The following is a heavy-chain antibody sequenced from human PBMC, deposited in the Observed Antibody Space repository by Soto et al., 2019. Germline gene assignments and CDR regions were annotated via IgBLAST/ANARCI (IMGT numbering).Heavy chain of an antibody. CDR3: TRRYYYDSSGYYVAGYFDY. CDR2: IRSKAYGGTT. CDR1: GFTFGDYA. Sequence: PGGSLRLSCTSSGFTFGDYAMSWFRQAPGKGLEWVGFIRSKAYGGTTEYAASVKGRFTISRDDSKSIAYLQMNSLKTEDTAVYYCTRRYYYDSSGYYVAGYFDYWGQGT. J-gene: IGHJ4*02. D-gene: IGHD3-22*01. V-gene: IGHV3-49*03.